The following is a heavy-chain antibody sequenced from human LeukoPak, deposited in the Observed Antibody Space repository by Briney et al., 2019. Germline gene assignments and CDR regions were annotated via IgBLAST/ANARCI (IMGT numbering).Heavy chain of an antibody. D-gene: IGHD3-22*01. Sequence: ASVKVSCKASGYTFTNYYVHWVRQAPGQGLEWMGIINPSGGSTSYAQKFQGRVSMTRDTSTSTVYMELSSLRSEDTAVYYCARADSGGDSSGYNWFDPWGQGTLVTVSS. CDR1: GYTFTNYY. V-gene: IGHV1-46*01. J-gene: IGHJ5*02. CDR2: INPSGGST. CDR3: ARADSGGDSSGYNWFDP.